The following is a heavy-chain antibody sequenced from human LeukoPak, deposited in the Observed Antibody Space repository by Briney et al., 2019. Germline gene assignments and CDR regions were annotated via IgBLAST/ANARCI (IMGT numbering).Heavy chain of an antibody. CDR2: ISAYNGNT. J-gene: IGHJ5*02. D-gene: IGHD4-23*01. Sequence: ASVKVSCKASGYTFTSYGISWVRQAPGQGLEWMGWISAYNGNTNYAQKLQGRVTMTTDTSTSTAYMELRSLRSDDTAVYYCARDSSGDYGGNPLSWFDPWGQGTLVTVSS. V-gene: IGHV1-18*01. CDR3: ARDSSGDYGGNPLSWFDP. CDR1: GYTFTSYG.